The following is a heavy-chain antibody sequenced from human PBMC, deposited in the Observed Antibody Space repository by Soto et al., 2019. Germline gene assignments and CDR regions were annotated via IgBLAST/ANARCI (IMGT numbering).Heavy chain of an antibody. CDR2: INHSGST. J-gene: IGHJ6*02. D-gene: IGHD6-13*01. V-gene: IGHV4-34*01. Sequence: PSETLSLTCAVYEGSFSGYYWSWNRQPPGKGLEWIGEINHSGSTYYNPSLKSRVTITVDTSKNQFSLKLSSVTAADTAVYYCARHRGSSSWYDYYGMDVWGQGTTVTVSS. CDR3: ARHRGSSSWYDYYGMDV. CDR1: EGSFSGYY.